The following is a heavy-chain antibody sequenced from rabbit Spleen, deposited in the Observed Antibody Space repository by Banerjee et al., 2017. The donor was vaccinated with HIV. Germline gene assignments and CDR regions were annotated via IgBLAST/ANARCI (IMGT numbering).Heavy chain of an antibody. V-gene: IGHV1S45*01. J-gene: IGHJ4*01. CDR2: INIVTGKS. CDR1: GFDFSTYG. Sequence: QEQLVESGGGLVQPGGSLKLSCKASGFDFSTYGVNWVRQAPGKGLEWIACINIVTGKSVYASWAKGRFTMSRTSSTTVTLQMTSLTAADTATYFCARDLVAVIGWNFGWWGPGTLVT. D-gene: IGHD1-1*01. CDR3: ARDLVAVIGWNFGW.